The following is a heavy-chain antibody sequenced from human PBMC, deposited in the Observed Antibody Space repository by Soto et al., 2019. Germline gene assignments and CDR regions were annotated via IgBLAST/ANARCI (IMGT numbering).Heavy chain of an antibody. Sequence: EPQSLTSAVDGGSSSVYYWSWIRQPPGNGLEWSGEINHSGSTNYNPSLKSRVTISVDTSKNQFSLKLSSVTAADTAVYYCARGGAMIVVVDEYFQHWGQGTLVTVSS. J-gene: IGHJ1*01. D-gene: IGHD3-22*01. CDR1: GGSSSVYY. V-gene: IGHV4-34*01. CDR2: INHSGST. CDR3: ARGGAMIVVVDEYFQH.